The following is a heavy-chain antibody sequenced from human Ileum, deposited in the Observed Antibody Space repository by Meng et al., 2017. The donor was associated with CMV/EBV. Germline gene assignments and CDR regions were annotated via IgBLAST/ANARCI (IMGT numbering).Heavy chain of an antibody. CDR2: IYWNAEV. Sequence: LCWSDSGPTLGQPPQNLHFACTFSGFSLSTSGVGVGWIRQPPGKALEWLALIYWNAEVRYSPSLKNRLTITQDTSTNQVVLTMTNMDPVDTATYYCAHTVNYDFWTGLFDYWGQGTLVTVSS. V-gene: IGHV2-5*01. CDR1: GFSLSTSGVG. CDR3: AHTVNYDFWTGLFDY. D-gene: IGHD3-3*01. J-gene: IGHJ4*02.